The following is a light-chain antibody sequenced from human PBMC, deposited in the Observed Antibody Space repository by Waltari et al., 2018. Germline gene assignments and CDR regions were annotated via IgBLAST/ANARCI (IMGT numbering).Light chain of an antibody. Sequence: EIVMTQSPATLSLSQGETATLSCRASHSISSHLAWYQQKPGQAPKLLIYGASTWATGVPARFSGSGSGTEFTLTISSLQSEDFAVYYCQQYDRWPLTFGGGTKVEIK. V-gene: IGKV3-15*01. CDR2: GAS. J-gene: IGKJ4*01. CDR1: HSISSH. CDR3: QQYDRWPLT.